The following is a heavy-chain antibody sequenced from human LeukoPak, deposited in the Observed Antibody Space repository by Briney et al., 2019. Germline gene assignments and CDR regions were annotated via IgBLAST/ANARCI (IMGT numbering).Heavy chain of an antibody. Sequence: GGSLRLSCAASGFTFDDYAMHWVRQAPGKGLEWVSGISWNSGSIGYADSVKGRFTISRDNAKNSLYLQMNSLRAEDTALYYCAREERSLDGFDIWGQGTMVTVSS. V-gene: IGHV3-9*01. CDR2: ISWNSGSI. CDR3: AREERSLDGFDI. J-gene: IGHJ3*02. D-gene: IGHD4-17*01. CDR1: GFTFDDYA.